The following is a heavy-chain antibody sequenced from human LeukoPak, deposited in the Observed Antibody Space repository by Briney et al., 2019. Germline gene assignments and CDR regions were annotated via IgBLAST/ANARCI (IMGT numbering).Heavy chain of an antibody. CDR3: AREGYYDSSGYFYFDY. Sequence: SETLSLTCTVSGASISSSSSYWGWIRQPPGKGLEWIGEINHSGSTNYNPSLKSRVTISVDTSKNQFSLKLSSVTAADTAVYYCAREGYYDSSGYFYFDYWGQGTLVTVSS. D-gene: IGHD3-22*01. J-gene: IGHJ4*02. V-gene: IGHV4-39*07. CDR2: INHSGST. CDR1: GASISSSSSY.